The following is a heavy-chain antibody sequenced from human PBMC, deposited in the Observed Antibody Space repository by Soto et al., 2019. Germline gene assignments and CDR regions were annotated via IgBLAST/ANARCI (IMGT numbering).Heavy chain of an antibody. CDR2: ISYDGRHQ. Sequence: GGSLRLSCAASGFTFCSYGMHWVRQAPGGGLEWVAMISYDGRHQYYADSVKGRFTISRDNFKDTLYLQMNGLTPEDTAIYFCARELDIPPDYYFDYWGQGTLVTVSS. CDR3: ARELDIPPDYYFDY. D-gene: IGHD5-12*01. V-gene: IGHV3-30*03. J-gene: IGHJ4*02. CDR1: GFTFCSYG.